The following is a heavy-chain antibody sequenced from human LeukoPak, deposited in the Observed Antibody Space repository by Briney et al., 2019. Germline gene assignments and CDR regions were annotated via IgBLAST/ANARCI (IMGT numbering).Heavy chain of an antibody. CDR3: ARLRGFHPNWFDP. CDR1: GGSISSSSYY. J-gene: IGHJ5*02. CDR2: IYYSGST. Sequence: PSETLSLTCTVSGGSISSSSYYWGWIRQPPGKGLEWIGSIYYSGSTYYNPSLKSRVTISVDTSKNQFSLKLSSVTAADTAVYYCARLRGFHPNWFDPWGQGTLVTVSS. V-gene: IGHV4-39*01.